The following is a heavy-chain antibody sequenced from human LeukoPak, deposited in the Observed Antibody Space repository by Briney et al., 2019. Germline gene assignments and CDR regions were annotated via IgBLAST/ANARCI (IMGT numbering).Heavy chain of an antibody. CDR2: INPSGGST. CDR3: ARVWLQSFDY. D-gene: IGHD5-24*01. Sequence: ASVKVSCKASGYTFSSYCMHWVRQAPGQGLEWMGVINPSGGSTSYAQQFQGRVTMTRDTSTSTVYMELSSLRSEDTAVYYCARVWLQSFDYWGQGTLVTVSS. CDR1: GYTFSSYC. J-gene: IGHJ4*02. V-gene: IGHV1-46*01.